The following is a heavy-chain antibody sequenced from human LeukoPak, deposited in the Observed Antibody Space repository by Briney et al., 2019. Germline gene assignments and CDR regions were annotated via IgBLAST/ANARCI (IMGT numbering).Heavy chain of an antibody. CDR2: ISGSGGTT. Sequence: PGGSLRLSCAASGFTFSSYAMSWVRQAPGKGLEWVSYISGSGGTTSYADSVKGRVTISRDNSKNTLYLQMNSLRAEDTAVYYCAKRDSSGSLPRPFDYWGQGTLVTVSS. J-gene: IGHJ4*02. V-gene: IGHV3-23*01. CDR1: GFTFSSYA. CDR3: AKRDSSGSLPRPFDY. D-gene: IGHD6-19*01.